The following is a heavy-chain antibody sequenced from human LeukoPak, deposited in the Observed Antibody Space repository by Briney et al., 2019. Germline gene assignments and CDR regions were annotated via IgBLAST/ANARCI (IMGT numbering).Heavy chain of an antibody. CDR2: IYHSGST. CDR3: ARTKGGPNYGDYVDFDY. J-gene: IGHJ4*02. D-gene: IGHD4-17*01. V-gene: IGHV4-30-2*01. CDR1: GGSISSGGYY. Sequence: SQTLSLTCTVSGGSISSGGYYWSWIRQPPGKGLEWIGYIYHSGSTYYNPSLKSRVTISVDRSKNQFSLKLSSVTAADTAVYYCARTKGGPNYGDYVDFDYWGQGTLVTVSS.